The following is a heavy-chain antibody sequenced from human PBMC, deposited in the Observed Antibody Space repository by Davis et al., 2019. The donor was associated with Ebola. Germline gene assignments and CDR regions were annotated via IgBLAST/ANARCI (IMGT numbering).Heavy chain of an antibody. V-gene: IGHV4-59*08. CDR3: ARHNRLWLKGGFDY. CDR1: GGSISSYY. Sequence: MPSETLSLTCTVSGGSISSYYWSWIRQHPGKGLEWIGYIYYSGSTNYNPSLKSRVTISVDTSKNQFSLKLTSVTAADTAVFYCARHNRLWLKGGFDYWGQGILVTVSS. D-gene: IGHD1-14*01. J-gene: IGHJ4*02. CDR2: IYYSGST.